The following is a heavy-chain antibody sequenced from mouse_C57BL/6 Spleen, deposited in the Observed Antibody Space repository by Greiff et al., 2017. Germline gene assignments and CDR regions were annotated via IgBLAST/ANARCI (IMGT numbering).Heavy chain of an antibody. J-gene: IGHJ4*01. CDR1: GYTFTDYY. Sequence: EVQLHQSGPELVKPGASVKISCKASGYTFTDYYMNWVKQSHGKSLEWIGDINPNNGGTSYNQKFKGKATLTVDKSSSTAYMELRSLTSEDSAVYYCARGDLLNAMDYWGQGTSVTVSS. CDR2: INPNNGGT. D-gene: IGHD2-1*01. V-gene: IGHV1-26*01. CDR3: ARGDLLNAMDY.